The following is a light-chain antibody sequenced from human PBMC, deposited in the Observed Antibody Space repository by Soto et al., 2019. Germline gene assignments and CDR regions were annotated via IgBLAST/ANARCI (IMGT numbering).Light chain of an antibody. J-gene: IGKJ2*01. CDR2: AAS. CDR1: QSISSY. V-gene: IGKV1-39*01. CDR3: QQTFSAPVT. Sequence: DIQMTQSPSSLSASVGDRVTITCRASQSISSYLNAYQQKPGEAPKILIYAASTLQSGVPSRFSGRGSGPDFSLTISSLQPEDFATYYCQQTFSAPVTFGQGTRLEIK.